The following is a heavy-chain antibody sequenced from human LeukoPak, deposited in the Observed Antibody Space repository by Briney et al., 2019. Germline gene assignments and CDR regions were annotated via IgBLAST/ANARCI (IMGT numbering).Heavy chain of an antibody. Sequence: PSETLSLTCAVYGGSFSGYHWSWIRQPPGKGLEWIGEINHSGSTNYNPSLKSRVTISVDTSKNQFSLKLSSVTAADTAVYYCARVSGYSYGSFDYWGQGTLVTVSS. J-gene: IGHJ4*02. CDR2: INHSGST. V-gene: IGHV4-34*01. D-gene: IGHD5-18*01. CDR3: ARVSGYSYGSFDY. CDR1: GGSFSGYH.